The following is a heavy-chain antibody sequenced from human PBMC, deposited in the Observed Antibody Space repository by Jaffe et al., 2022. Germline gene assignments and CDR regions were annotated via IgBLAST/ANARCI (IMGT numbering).Heavy chain of an antibody. Sequence: QVQLQESGPGLVKPSGTLSLTCAVSGGSISSSNWWSWVRQPPGKGLEWIGEIYHSGSTNYNPSLKSRVTISVDKSKNQFSLKLSSVTAADTAVYYCARHSSSSQKGVGAQYYFDYWGQGTLVTVSS. J-gene: IGHJ4*02. CDR3: ARHSSSSQKGVGAQYYFDY. CDR1: GGSISSSNW. V-gene: IGHV4-4*02. CDR2: IYHSGST. D-gene: IGHD6-6*01.